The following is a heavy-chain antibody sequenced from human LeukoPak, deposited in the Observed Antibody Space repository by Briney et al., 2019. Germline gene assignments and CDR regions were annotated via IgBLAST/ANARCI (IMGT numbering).Heavy chain of an antibody. D-gene: IGHD2-2*02. J-gene: IGHJ4*02. CDR2: ISSSSSYI. Sequence: GGSLRLSCAASGFTFSSYSMNWVRQAPGKGLEWVSSISSSSSYIYYADSVKGRFTISRDNAKNSLYLQMNSLRAEDTAVYYCASPSGGGWYTEWGQGTLVTVSS. CDR3: ASPSGGGWYTE. V-gene: IGHV3-21*01. CDR1: GFTFSSYS.